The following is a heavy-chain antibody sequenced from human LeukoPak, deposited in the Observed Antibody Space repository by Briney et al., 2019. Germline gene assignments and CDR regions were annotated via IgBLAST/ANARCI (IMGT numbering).Heavy chain of an antibody. CDR3: AKETKTAMVTLYYYYYYGMDV. CDR2: ISGSGGST. J-gene: IGHJ6*02. CDR1: GFTFSSYA. V-gene: IGHV3-23*01. D-gene: IGHD5-18*01. Sequence: PGGSLRLSCAASGFTFSSYAMSWVRQAPGKGLEWVSAISGSGGSTYYADSVKGRFTISRDNSKNTLYLQMNSLRAEDTAVYYCAKETKTAMVTLYYYYYYGMDVWGQGTTVTVSS.